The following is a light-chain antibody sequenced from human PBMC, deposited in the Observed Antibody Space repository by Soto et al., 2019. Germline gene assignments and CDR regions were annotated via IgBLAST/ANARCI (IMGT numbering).Light chain of an antibody. CDR3: QQSYCTPYN. CDR1: QSISSY. V-gene: IGKV1-39*01. CDR2: AAS. Sequence: DIQMTQSPSSLSASVGDIVTITCRASQSISSYLNWYQQKPGKAPKLLIYAASSLQSGVPSRFSGSGSGTDFTLTISSLQPEDCANYYGQQSYCTPYNFGRRNNLVIK. J-gene: IGKJ2*01.